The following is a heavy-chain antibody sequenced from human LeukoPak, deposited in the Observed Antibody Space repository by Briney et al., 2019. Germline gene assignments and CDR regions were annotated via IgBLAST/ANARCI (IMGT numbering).Heavy chain of an antibody. CDR1: GFTFSSYS. J-gene: IGHJ6*03. Sequence: GGSLRLSCAASGFTFSSYSMNWVRQAPGKGLEWVSSISSSSSYIYYADSVKGRFTISRDNAKNSLYLQMNSLRAEDTAVYYCARLTATDYYYYMDVWGKGTTVTISS. CDR3: ARLTATDYYYYMDV. CDR2: ISSSSSYI. D-gene: IGHD5-18*01. V-gene: IGHV3-21*01.